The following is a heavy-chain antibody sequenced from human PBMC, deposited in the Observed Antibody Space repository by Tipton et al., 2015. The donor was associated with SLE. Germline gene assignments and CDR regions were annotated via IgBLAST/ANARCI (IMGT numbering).Heavy chain of an antibody. CDR1: GGSFSGYY. V-gene: IGHV4-34*01. J-gene: IGHJ4*02. Sequence: SLTCAVYGGSFSGYYWSWIRQPPGKGLEWIGEINHSGSTNYNPSLKSRVTISVDTSKNQFSLKLSSVTAADTAVYYCARGRVLWPFDYWGQGTLVTVSS. CDR3: ARGRVLWPFDY. CDR2: INHSGST. D-gene: IGHD2-21*01.